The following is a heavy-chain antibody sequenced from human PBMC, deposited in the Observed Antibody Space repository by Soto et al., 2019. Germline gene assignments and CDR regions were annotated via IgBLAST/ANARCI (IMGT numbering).Heavy chain of an antibody. V-gene: IGHV4-31*03. J-gene: IGHJ6*03. CDR1: GGSISSGGYY. CDR3: ARVIDYYYYMDV. Sequence: QVQLQESGPGLVKPSQTLSLTCTVSGGSISSGGYYWSWIRQHPGKGLEWIGYINYSGSTYYNLSLKSRVTISVDTSKNQFSLKLSSVTAADTAVYYCARVIDYYYYMDVWGKGTTVTVSS. CDR2: INYSGST.